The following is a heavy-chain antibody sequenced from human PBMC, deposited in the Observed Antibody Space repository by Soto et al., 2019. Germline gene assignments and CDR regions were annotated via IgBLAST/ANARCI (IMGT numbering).Heavy chain of an antibody. J-gene: IGHJ4*02. CDR3: AKGRETTSIFDY. CDR1: GFTFSIDA. CDR2: IRGSGDFT. V-gene: IGHV3-23*01. D-gene: IGHD4-17*01. Sequence: GGSLRLSWVASGFTFSIDAMSWVRQAPGKGLEWVSLIRGSGDFTEYAGSVKGRFTISRDNSKNTVSLQMNSLRADDTAVYYCAKGRETTSIFDYWGQGILVTVSS.